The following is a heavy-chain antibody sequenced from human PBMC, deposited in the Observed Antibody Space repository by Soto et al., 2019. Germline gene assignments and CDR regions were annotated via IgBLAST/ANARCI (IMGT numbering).Heavy chain of an antibody. D-gene: IGHD3-22*01. J-gene: IGHJ4*02. Sequence: GGSLRLSCAASGFTFTNHGMHCVRQAPGKGLEWVAVICYDGNNKYYADSVKGRFTISRDNSKNTLYLQMNSLRADDTAVYYCARDKIYDSSGALDYWGQGTPVTVSS. V-gene: IGHV3-33*01. CDR2: ICYDGNNK. CDR1: GFTFTNHG. CDR3: ARDKIYDSSGALDY.